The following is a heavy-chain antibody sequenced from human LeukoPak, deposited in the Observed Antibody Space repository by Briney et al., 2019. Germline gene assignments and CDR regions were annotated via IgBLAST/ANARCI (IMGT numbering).Heavy chain of an antibody. CDR2: IYYSGST. Sequence: SETLSLTCTVSGGSISSSSYYWGWIRQPPGKGLEWIVSIYYSGSTYYNPSLKSRVTISGDTSKNQFSLKLSSVTAADTSVYYCARDYSGSYFLSIEKVYYIDYWGQGTLVTVSS. J-gene: IGHJ4*02. CDR1: GGSISSSSYY. V-gene: IGHV4-39*07. CDR3: ARDYSGSYFLSIEKVYYIDY. D-gene: IGHD1-26*01.